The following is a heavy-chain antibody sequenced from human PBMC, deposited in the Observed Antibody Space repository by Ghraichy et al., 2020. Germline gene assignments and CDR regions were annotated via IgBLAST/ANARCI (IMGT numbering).Heavy chain of an antibody. V-gene: IGHV3-7*03. CDR3: ARAVAGMWAWDYYYGMDV. J-gene: IGHJ6*02. Sequence: GGSLRLSCAASGFTFSSYWMNWVRQAPGKGLEWVANIKQDGGEKYYVDSVKGRFTISRDNAKNSLYLQMNSLRAEDTAVYYCARAVAGMWAWDYYYGMDVWGQGTTVTVSS. CDR1: GFTFSSYW. CDR2: IKQDGGEK. D-gene: IGHD6-19*01.